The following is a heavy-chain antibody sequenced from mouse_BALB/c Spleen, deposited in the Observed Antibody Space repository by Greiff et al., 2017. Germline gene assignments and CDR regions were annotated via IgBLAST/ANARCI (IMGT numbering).Heavy chain of an antibody. CDR3: ARSIYYDYDEAMDY. CDR1: GFNIKDTY. V-gene: IGHV14-3*02. D-gene: IGHD2-4*01. CDR2: IDPANGNT. Sequence: VQLQQSGAELVKPGASVKLSCTASGFNIKDTYMHWVKQRPEQGLEWIGRIDPANGNTKYDPKFQGKATITADTSSNTAYLQLSSLTSEDTAVYYCARSIYYDYDEAMDYWGQGTSVTVSS. J-gene: IGHJ4*01.